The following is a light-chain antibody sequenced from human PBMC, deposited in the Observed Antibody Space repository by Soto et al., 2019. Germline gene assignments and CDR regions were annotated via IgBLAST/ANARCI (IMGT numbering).Light chain of an antibody. CDR3: CSYAGRNTLL. CDR1: SSDIGDYNY. J-gene: IGLJ2*01. V-gene: IGLV2-8*01. Sequence: QSALTQPPSASGSPGQSVTISCTGTSSDIGDYNYVSWYQQYPGKATKLIIYEVSERPSGVPDRFSGSKSGNTAYLTVSGLRTEDEADYYCCSYAGRNTLLFGGGTKLTVL. CDR2: EVS.